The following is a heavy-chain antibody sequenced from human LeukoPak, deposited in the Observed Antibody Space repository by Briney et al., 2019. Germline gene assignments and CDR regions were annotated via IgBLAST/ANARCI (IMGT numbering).Heavy chain of an antibody. CDR3: ARSQIAVAGAFDY. V-gene: IGHV3-33*01. J-gene: IGHJ4*02. Sequence: PGGSLRLSCAASGXTFSSYGMHWVRQAPGKGLEWVAVIWYDGSNKYYADSVKGRFTISRDNSKNTLYLQMNSLRAEDTAVYYCARSQIAVAGAFDYWGQGTLVTVSS. CDR2: IWYDGSNK. D-gene: IGHD6-19*01. CDR1: GXTFSSYG.